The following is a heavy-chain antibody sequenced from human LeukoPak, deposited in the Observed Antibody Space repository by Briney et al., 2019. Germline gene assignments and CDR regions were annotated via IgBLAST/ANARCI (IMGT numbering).Heavy chain of an antibody. CDR1: GGTFSSYA. J-gene: IGHJ6*02. Sequence: GASVKVSCKVSGGTFSSYAISWVRQAPGQGLEWMGRIIPILGIANYAQKFQGRVTITADKSTSTAYMELSSLRSEDTAVYYCARDGDGYNSYYYYGMDVWGQGTTVTVSS. CDR2: IIPILGIA. D-gene: IGHD5-24*01. CDR3: ARDGDGYNSYYYYGMDV. V-gene: IGHV1-69*04.